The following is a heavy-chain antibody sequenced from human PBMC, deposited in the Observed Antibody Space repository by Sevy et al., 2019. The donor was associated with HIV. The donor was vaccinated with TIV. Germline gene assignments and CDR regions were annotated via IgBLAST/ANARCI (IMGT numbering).Heavy chain of an antibody. CDR2: IWFDGSNT. CDR3: ARDLEFYDYGDYGPAFMPDY. Sequence: GGSVRLSCAASGFTFSTYGMHWVRQAPGKGLEWVAVIWFDGSNTYYADSVKGRFTISRDIAKNTLHLQMNSLRAEDTAVYYCARDLEFYDYGDYGPAFMPDYWGQGTLVTVSS. J-gene: IGHJ4*02. D-gene: IGHD4-17*01. V-gene: IGHV3-33*01. CDR1: GFTFSTYG.